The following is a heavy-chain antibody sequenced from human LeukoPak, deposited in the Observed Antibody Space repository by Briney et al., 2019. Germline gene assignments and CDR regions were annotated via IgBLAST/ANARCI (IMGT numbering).Heavy chain of an antibody. CDR3: AKDADGDTAMLIDY. D-gene: IGHD5-18*01. Sequence: GGSLRLSCAASGFTFSSYAMNWVRQAPGKGLEWVSAISGGGGSTYNADSVKGRFTISRDNSKNTLYLQMNSLRAEDTAVYYCAKDADGDTAMLIDYWGQGTLVTVSS. CDR1: GFTFSSYA. J-gene: IGHJ4*02. CDR2: ISGGGGST. V-gene: IGHV3-23*01.